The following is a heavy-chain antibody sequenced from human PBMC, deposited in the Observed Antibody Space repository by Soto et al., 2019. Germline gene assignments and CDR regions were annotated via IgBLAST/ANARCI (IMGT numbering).Heavy chain of an antibody. V-gene: IGHV4-39*07. Sequence: SETLSLTCTVSGDSITSNSYFWAWIRQPPGKGLEWIGSIYYSGTTYYKPSIKSRVTISVDRSKNQFSLKLSSVTAEDTAVYYCAKDGISSSWHEWFDYWGQGTLVNVSS. J-gene: IGHJ4*02. CDR3: AKDGISSSWHEWFDY. CDR2: IYYSGTT. D-gene: IGHD6-13*01. CDR1: GDSITSNSYF.